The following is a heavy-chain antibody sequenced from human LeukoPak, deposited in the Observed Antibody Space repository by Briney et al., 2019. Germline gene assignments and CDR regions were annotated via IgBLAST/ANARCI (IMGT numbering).Heavy chain of an antibody. Sequence: ASVKVSCKASGYTFTGYYMHWVRQAPGQGLEWMGWINPNSGDTNYAQKFQGWVTMTRDTSINTAYMELSSLRSEDTAVYYCATDRFRDGYNWDYWGQGTLVTVSS. CDR1: GYTFTGYY. V-gene: IGHV1-2*04. D-gene: IGHD5-24*01. CDR3: ATDRFRDGYNWDY. J-gene: IGHJ4*02. CDR2: INPNSGDT.